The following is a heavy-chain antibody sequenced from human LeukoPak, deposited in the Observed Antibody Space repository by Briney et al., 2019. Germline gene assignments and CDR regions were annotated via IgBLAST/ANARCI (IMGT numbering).Heavy chain of an antibody. Sequence: VKVSCKASGGTFSSYAISWVRQAPGQGLEWMGGIIPIFGTANYAQKFQGRVTITADESTSTAYMELSSLRSEDTAVYYCARGGPLAYCGGDCYIGDNYYYYGMDVWGQGATVTVSS. CDR3: ARGGPLAYCGGDCYIGDNYYYYGMDV. CDR1: GGTFSSYA. V-gene: IGHV1-69*13. J-gene: IGHJ6*02. D-gene: IGHD2-21*02. CDR2: IIPIFGTA.